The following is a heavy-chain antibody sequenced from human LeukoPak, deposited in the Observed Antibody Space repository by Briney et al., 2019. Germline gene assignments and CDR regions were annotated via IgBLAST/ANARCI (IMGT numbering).Heavy chain of an antibody. V-gene: IGHV1-2*02. Sequence: ASVKVSCKASGYTFTGYYMHWVRQAPGQGLEWMGWINPNSGGTNYAQTFQGRVTMTRDTSISTAYMELSRLRSDDTAVYYCARVVCSSTSCCKDGFDIWGQGTMVTVSS. CDR1: GYTFTGYY. CDR3: ARVVCSSTSCCKDGFDI. CDR2: INPNSGGT. D-gene: IGHD2-2*01. J-gene: IGHJ3*02.